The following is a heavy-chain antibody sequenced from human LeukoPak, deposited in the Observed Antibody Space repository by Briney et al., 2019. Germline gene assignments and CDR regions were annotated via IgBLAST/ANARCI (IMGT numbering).Heavy chain of an antibody. CDR1: GFTVSSNY. Sequence: GGSLRLSCAASGFTVSSNYMTWVRQAPGKGLEWVSLIYSGGSTPYADSVRGRFTISRDNSKNTLYLQKNSLRAEDTAVYYCARIETVADAFDIWGQGTLVTVSS. CDR2: IYSGGST. D-gene: IGHD1-1*01. CDR3: ARIETVADAFDI. V-gene: IGHV3-66*01. J-gene: IGHJ3*02.